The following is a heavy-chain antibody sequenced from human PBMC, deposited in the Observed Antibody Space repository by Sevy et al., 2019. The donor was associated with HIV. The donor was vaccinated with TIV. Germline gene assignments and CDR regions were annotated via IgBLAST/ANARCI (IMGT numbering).Heavy chain of an antibody. CDR1: GFAMSSYW. Sequence: GGSLRLSCAASGFAMSSYWVTWVRQVPGKGLEWVASISATGGSTYYADSVKGRFTISRDVSKGTLYLQMNSLTAEDTAIFYCAKTLQKLPFHPHYFDYWGQGTLVTVSS. CDR2: ISATGGST. D-gene: IGHD2-21*02. V-gene: IGHV3-23*01. J-gene: IGHJ4*02. CDR3: AKTLQKLPFHPHYFDY.